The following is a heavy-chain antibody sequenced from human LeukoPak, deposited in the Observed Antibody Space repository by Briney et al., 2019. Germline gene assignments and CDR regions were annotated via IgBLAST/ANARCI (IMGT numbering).Heavy chain of an antibody. CDR3: AHRRSGMGSIFFDS. CDR1: GGSISSYYW. D-gene: IGHD5-24*01. J-gene: IGHJ4*02. Sequence: TLSLTCTVSGGSISSYYWSWIRQPPGKGLEWLALINSNDDKRYRPSLKSRLTITKDTSKNQVILTMTNMDPVDTATYYCAHRRSGMGSIFFDSWGQGTPVSVSS. CDR2: INSNDDK. V-gene: IGHV2-5*01.